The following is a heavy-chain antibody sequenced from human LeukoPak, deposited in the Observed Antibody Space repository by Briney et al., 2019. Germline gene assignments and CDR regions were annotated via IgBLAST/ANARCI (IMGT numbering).Heavy chain of an antibody. CDR2: ISHRGST. V-gene: IGHV4-4*02. CDR3: ARNGYGYYFDY. J-gene: IGHJ4*02. D-gene: IGHD5-12*01. CDR1: GGSISSNNW. Sequence: SETLSLTCAVSGGSISSNNWWSWVRQPPGKGLEWIGEISHRGSTNYNPSLKSRVTMSVDKSKNQFSLKLSSVTAADTAVYYCARNGYGYYFDYWGQGTLVTVSS.